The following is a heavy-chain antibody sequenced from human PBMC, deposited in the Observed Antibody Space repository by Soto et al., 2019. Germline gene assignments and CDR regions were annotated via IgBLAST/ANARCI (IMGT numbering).Heavy chain of an antibody. J-gene: IGHJ4*02. CDR1: GYTFTSYY. CDR2: INPSGGST. Sequence: GPVKVSCKASGYTFTSYYMHWVRQAPGQGLEWMGIINPSGGSTSYAQKFQGRVTMTRDTSTSTVYMELSSLRSEDTAVYYCARLITMVRGVMSYYFGYWGQGTLVTVSS. V-gene: IGHV1-46*01. CDR3: ARLITMVRGVMSYYFGY. D-gene: IGHD3-10*01.